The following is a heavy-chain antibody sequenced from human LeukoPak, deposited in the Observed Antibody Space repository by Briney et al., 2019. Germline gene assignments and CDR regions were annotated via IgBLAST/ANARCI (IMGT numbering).Heavy chain of an antibody. J-gene: IGHJ5*02. V-gene: IGHV4-59*01. CDR3: ARVPFTAEYSYGYRNPDHWFDP. D-gene: IGHD5-18*01. CDR1: GGSISSYY. CDR2: IYYSGST. Sequence: SETLSLTCTVSGGSISSYYWSWIRQPPGKGLEWIGYIYYSGSTNYNPSLKSRVTISVDTSKNQFSLKLSSVTAADTAVYYCARVPFTAEYSYGYRNPDHWFDPWGQGTLVTVSS.